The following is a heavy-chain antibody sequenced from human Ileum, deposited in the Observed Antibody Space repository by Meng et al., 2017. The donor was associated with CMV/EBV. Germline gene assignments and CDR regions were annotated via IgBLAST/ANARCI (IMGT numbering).Heavy chain of an antibody. Sequence: SVKVPCKASGGTFSAYTISWVRQAPGQGLEWIGRIIPLLNMTNYVQKFQGSVTITADKATTTAYLELSSLRFEDTAVYYCVSQTPHLWGQGTLVTVSS. J-gene: IGHJ5*02. CDR1: GGTFSAYT. CDR2: IIPLLNMT. CDR3: VSQTPHL. V-gene: IGHV1-69*02.